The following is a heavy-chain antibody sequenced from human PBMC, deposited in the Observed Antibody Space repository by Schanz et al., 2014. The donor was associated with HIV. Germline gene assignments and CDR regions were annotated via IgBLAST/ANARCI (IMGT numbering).Heavy chain of an antibody. CDR1: GFAFSSYA. CDR3: ARETGGSGWYTLDY. D-gene: IGHD6-19*01. V-gene: IGHV3-23*01. Sequence: EVQLLESGGGLVQPGGSLRLSCAGSGFAFSSYAMTWVRQAPGKGLEWVSSISGSGGRTYHADSVKGRFTISRDNSKNTLYLQMNSLRAEDTAMYFCARETGGSGWYTLDYWGQGTLIAVSS. CDR2: ISGSGGRT. J-gene: IGHJ4*02.